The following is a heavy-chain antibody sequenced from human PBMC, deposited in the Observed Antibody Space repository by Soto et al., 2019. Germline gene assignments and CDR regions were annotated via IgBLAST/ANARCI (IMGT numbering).Heavy chain of an antibody. D-gene: IGHD2-21*01. Sequence: DVQVMESGGGVVQPGGSLRLSCAASGFTLRNYAMSWVRQTPGKGLEWVSSISVSGGSIHYADSMRGRFTISRDTSKNTLNLQMNSLRVEDTAVYYCATDLPGGEDNHYGMDVWGQGTTVTVSS. CDR2: ISVSGGSI. V-gene: IGHV3-23*01. CDR3: ATDLPGGEDNHYGMDV. J-gene: IGHJ6*02. CDR1: GFTLRNYA.